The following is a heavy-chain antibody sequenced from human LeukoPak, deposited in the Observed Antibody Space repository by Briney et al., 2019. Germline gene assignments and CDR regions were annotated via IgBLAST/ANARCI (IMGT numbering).Heavy chain of an antibody. D-gene: IGHD3-22*01. V-gene: IGHV3-72*01. CDR2: SRNKANSYTT. Sequence: PGGSLRLSCAASGFTFSDHYMDWVRHAPGKGLEWVGRSRNKANSYTTECAASVKGRFTVSRHDSKNSLYLQMNSLKTEDTAVYFCARNYYDSSRCYADYWGQGALVTGSA. J-gene: IGHJ4*02. CDR1: GFTFSDHY. CDR3: ARNYYDSSRCYADY.